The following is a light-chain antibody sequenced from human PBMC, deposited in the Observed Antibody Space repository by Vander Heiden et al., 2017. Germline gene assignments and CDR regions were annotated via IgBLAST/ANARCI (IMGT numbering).Light chain of an antibody. CDR3: YSAADNNRV. CDR2: KDS. Sequence: SYALTQPSPVSVSPGQTARITCSGDVLAKKYARWFQQKPGQAPVLVIYKDSERPSGIPERFSGSSSGTTVTLTIGGAQVEDEADYYCYSAADNNRVFGGGTKLTVL. J-gene: IGLJ3*02. V-gene: IGLV3-27*01. CDR1: VLAKKY.